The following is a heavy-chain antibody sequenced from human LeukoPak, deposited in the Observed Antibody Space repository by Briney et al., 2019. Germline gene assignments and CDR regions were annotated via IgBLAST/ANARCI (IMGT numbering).Heavy chain of an antibody. CDR3: AGGESP. Sequence: SETLSLTCTVSGGSISSGGYYWSWIRQHPGKGLEWIGHIYSSGTTYSNPSLKSRLTISVDTSQNQFSLKLSSVTAADTAVYYCAGGESPWGQGTLVTVSS. V-gene: IGHV4-31*03. CDR2: IYSSGTT. J-gene: IGHJ5*02. CDR1: GGSISSGGYY.